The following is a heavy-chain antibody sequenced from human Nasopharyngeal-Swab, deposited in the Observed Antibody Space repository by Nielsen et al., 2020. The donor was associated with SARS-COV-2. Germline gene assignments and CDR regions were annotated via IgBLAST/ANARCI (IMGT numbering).Heavy chain of an antibody. CDR2: ISSSGSTI. CDR1: GFTFSSYE. Sequence: GGSLRLSCAASGFTFSSYEMNWVRQAPGKGLEWVSYISSSGSTIYYADSVKGRFTISRDNAKNSLYLQMNSLRAEGTAVYYCARHYDPFDYWGQGTLVTVSS. V-gene: IGHV3-48*03. J-gene: IGHJ4*02. D-gene: IGHD3-3*01. CDR3: ARHYDPFDY.